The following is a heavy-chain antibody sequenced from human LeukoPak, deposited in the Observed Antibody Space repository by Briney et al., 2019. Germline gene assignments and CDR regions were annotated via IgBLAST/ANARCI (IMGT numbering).Heavy chain of an antibody. V-gene: IGHV3-30*02. CDR1: GFTFSSYS. Sequence: TGGSLRLSCAASGFTFSSYSMNWVRQAPGKGLEWMAFIRFDGSITYYADSVRDRFTISRDNSKNTLYLQMNSLRAEDTAVYYCAKGSGYGDPTERYYYYYMDVWGKGTTVTISS. CDR2: IRFDGSIT. CDR3: AKGSGYGDPTERYYYYYMDV. D-gene: IGHD4-17*01. J-gene: IGHJ6*03.